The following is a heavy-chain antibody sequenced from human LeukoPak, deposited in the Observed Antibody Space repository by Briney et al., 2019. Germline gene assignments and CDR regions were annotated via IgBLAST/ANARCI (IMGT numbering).Heavy chain of an antibody. Sequence: ASVKVSCKASGYTFTSYYMHWVRQAPGQGLEWMGIINPSGGSTSYAQKFQGRVTMTRDTSTSTVYMELSSLRSGDTAVYYCASSPSYYYGSGDLHPFDYWGQGTLVTVSS. V-gene: IGHV1-46*03. CDR2: INPSGGST. J-gene: IGHJ4*02. CDR1: GYTFTSYY. D-gene: IGHD3-10*01. CDR3: ASSPSYYYGSGDLHPFDY.